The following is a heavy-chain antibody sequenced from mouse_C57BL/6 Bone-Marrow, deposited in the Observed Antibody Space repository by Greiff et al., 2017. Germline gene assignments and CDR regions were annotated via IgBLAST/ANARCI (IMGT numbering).Heavy chain of an antibody. CDR3: ARQTIVTTRYYAMDY. D-gene: IGHD2-5*01. Sequence: VQLKESGPELVKPGASVKISCKASGYTFTDYYMNWVKQSHGKSLEWIGDINPNNGGTSYNQKFKGKATLTVDKSSSTAYMELRSLTSEDSAVYYCARQTIVTTRYYAMDYWGQGTSVTVSS. CDR1: GYTFTDYY. CDR2: INPNNGGT. V-gene: IGHV1-26*01. J-gene: IGHJ4*01.